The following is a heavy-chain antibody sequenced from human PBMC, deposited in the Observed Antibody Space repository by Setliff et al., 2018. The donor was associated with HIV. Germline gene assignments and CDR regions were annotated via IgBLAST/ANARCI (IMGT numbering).Heavy chain of an antibody. Sequence: SETLSLTCTVSGVSISSSSYYWGWIRQPPGKGLEWIGAIYYSGNSYYNPFLKSRVTISVDTSKNQFSLKLNSVTAADTAVYFCARATFGSTSSGINYYMDVWGKGTTVTVSS. CDR3: ARATFGSTSSGINYYMDV. D-gene: IGHD3-10*01. CDR1: GVSISSSSYY. V-gene: IGHV4-39*01. J-gene: IGHJ6*03. CDR2: IYYSGNS.